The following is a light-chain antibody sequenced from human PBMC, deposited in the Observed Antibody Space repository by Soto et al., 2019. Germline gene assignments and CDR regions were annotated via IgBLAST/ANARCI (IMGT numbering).Light chain of an antibody. Sequence: EIVLTQSPGTLSLSPGERATLSCRASQSVSSSYLAWYQQKPGQAPRLLVYDASNRATGIPARFSGSGSGTDFTLTISRLEPEDFAVYYCQQRSNWPRTFGQGTKVE. CDR3: QQRSNWPRT. V-gene: IGKV3D-20*02. CDR2: DAS. J-gene: IGKJ1*01. CDR1: QSVSSSY.